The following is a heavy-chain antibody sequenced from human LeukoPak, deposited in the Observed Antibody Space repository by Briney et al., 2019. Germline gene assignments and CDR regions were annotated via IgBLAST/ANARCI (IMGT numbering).Heavy chain of an antibody. CDR2: IYTSGST. CDR3: AGHPKPLDYFDY. CDR1: GGSISSGSYY. Sequence: PSQTLSLTCTVSGGSISSGSYYWSWLRQPAGKGLEWIGRIYTSGSTNYNPSLKSRVTISVDTSKNHFSLKLSSITAADTAVYYCAGHPKPLDYFDYWGQGTLVTVSS. J-gene: IGHJ4*02. V-gene: IGHV4-61*02.